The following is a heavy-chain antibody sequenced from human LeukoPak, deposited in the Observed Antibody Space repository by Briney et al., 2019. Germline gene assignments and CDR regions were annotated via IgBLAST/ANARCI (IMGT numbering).Heavy chain of an antibody. J-gene: IGHJ4*02. V-gene: IGHV3-74*01. Sequence: GGSLRLSCAASGFSFSGHWMHWARQLPGKGLVWVSRISPTGSTTSYADSVKGRFTVSRDNAKNTLYLRVNNLRAEDTAVYYCARGPSSNWSGLDFWGQGTLLTVSS. CDR2: ISPTGSTT. CDR1: GFSFSGHW. D-gene: IGHD6-13*01. CDR3: ARGPSSNWSGLDF.